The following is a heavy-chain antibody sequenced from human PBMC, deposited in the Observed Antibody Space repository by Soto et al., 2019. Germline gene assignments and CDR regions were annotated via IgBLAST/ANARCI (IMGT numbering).Heavy chain of an antibody. CDR3: ARVWYYYDSSGYYPFDY. Sequence: QVQLVQSGAEVKKPGASVKVSCKASGYTFTSYYMHWVRQAPGQGLEWMVIINPSGGSTSYAQKFQGRVTMTRDTSTSTVYMELSSLRSEDTAVYYCARVWYYYDSSGYYPFDYWGQGTLVTVSS. CDR2: INPSGGST. D-gene: IGHD3-22*01. CDR1: GYTFTSYY. J-gene: IGHJ4*02. V-gene: IGHV1-46*01.